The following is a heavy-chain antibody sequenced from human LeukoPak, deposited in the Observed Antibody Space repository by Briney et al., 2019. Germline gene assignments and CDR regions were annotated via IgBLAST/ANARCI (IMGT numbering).Heavy chain of an antibody. V-gene: IGHV1-18*01. D-gene: IGHD1-26*01. Sequence: GASVKVSCKASGYSFTSYGISWVRQAPGQGLEWMGWINAYNGNTNYAQKLQGRVTMTTDTSTSTAYMELKSLRSDDTAVYYCAGKQCSLVALYYTSFWGEGAFLTVSS. CDR3: AGKQCSLVALYYTSF. CDR1: GYSFTSYG. J-gene: IGHJ4*02. CDR2: INAYNGNT.